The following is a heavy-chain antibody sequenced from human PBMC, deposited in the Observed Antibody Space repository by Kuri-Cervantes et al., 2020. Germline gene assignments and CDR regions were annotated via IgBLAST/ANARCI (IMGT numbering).Heavy chain of an antibody. Sequence: GGSLRLSCAATGFSFSIYSMNWVRQAPGKGLEWVSSTSASGSNTYYADSVKGRFTISRDNSKNTLYLQMNSLRAEDTAVHFCARKVSGTLDYWGQGTLVTVSS. CDR3: ARKVSGTLDY. J-gene: IGHJ4*02. CDR1: GFSFSIYS. CDR2: TSASGSNT. V-gene: IGHV3-23*01. D-gene: IGHD3-10*01.